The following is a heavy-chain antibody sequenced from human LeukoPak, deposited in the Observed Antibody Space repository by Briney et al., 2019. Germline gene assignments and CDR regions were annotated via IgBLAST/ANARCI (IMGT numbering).Heavy chain of an antibody. Sequence: GGSLRLSCAASGFTFSNYWMHWVRQGPGKGLVWVSRINSDGSSTSYADSVKGRFTISRDNAKNTLYLQMNSLRAEDTAVYYCSHASSGSYYHWGQGTLVTVSS. CDR2: INSDGSST. CDR3: SHASSGSYYH. V-gene: IGHV3-74*01. J-gene: IGHJ5*02. CDR1: GFTFSNYW. D-gene: IGHD3-10*01.